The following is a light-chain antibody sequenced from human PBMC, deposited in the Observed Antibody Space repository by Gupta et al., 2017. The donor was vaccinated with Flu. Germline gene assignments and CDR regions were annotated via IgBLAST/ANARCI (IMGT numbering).Light chain of an antibody. J-gene: IGKJ2*01. CDR2: GAS. CDR3: QHYGSSLYT. V-gene: IGKV3-20*01. Sequence: IVLTPSPGTLSLSPGERATLSCRASQSVNSNYLAWYQQKPGQAPRLLIFGASSRATGIPVRFSGSGSGTDFTLTISILEPEDFAVYYCQHYGSSLYTFGQGTKLEIK. CDR1: QSVNSNY.